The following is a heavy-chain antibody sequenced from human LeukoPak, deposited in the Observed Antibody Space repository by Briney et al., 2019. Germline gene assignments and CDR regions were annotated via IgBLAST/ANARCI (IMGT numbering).Heavy chain of an antibody. CDR3: ARDRTLTGYYGMYFDY. J-gene: IGHJ4*02. CDR1: GFTFDDYA. Sequence: GGSLRLSCAASGFTFDDYAMHWVRQAPGKGLEWVSGISWNSGSIGYADSVKGRFTISRDNAKNSLYLQMNSLRAEDTAVYYCARDRTLTGYYGMYFDYWGQGTLVTVSS. D-gene: IGHD3-9*01. CDR2: ISWNSGSI. V-gene: IGHV3-9*01.